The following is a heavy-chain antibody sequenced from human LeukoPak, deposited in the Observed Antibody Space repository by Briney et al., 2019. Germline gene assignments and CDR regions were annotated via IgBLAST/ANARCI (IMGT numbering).Heavy chain of an antibody. D-gene: IGHD3-16*01. CDR3: ARAPGGVTRYFDY. V-gene: IGHV4-59*12. CDR2: IYYSGST. Sequence: YIYYSGSTNYNPSLKSRVTISVDTSKNQFSLKLSSVTAADTAVYYCARAPGGVTRYFDYWGQGTLVTVSS. J-gene: IGHJ4*02.